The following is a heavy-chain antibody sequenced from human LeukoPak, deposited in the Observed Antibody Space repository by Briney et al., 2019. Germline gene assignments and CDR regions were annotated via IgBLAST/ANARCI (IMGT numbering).Heavy chain of an antibody. CDR3: ARDREDSSSRMPYY. CDR2: INWNSGSI. D-gene: IGHD6-13*01. CDR1: GFTFDDYA. V-gene: IGHV3-9*01. J-gene: IGHJ4*02. Sequence: PGRSLRLSCAASGFTFDDYAMHWVRQTPGKGLEWVSGINWNSGSIDYADSVKGRFTISRDNAKNSLYLQMNNLRAGDTALYYCARDREDSSSRMPYYWGQGTLVTVSS.